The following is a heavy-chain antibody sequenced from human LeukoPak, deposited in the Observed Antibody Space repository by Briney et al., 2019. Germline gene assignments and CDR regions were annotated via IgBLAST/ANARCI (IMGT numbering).Heavy chain of an antibody. CDR1: GFTFSSYW. CDR2: IKQDGSEK. J-gene: IGHJ4*02. V-gene: IGHV3-7*01. CDR3: ARDKIVGATYFDS. D-gene: IGHD1-26*01. Sequence: GGALRLSCAASGFTFSSYWMSWVRGAPGKGLEWVANIKQDGSEKYYVDSVKGRLTISRDNAKNSMYLQMNSLRGEATAVYYCARDKIVGATYFDSWGQGNLVTASS.